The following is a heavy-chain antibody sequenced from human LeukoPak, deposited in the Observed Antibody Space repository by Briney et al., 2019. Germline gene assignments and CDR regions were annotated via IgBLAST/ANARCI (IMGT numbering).Heavy chain of an antibody. CDR1: GFTFSSYW. V-gene: IGHV3-7*03. CDR2: INQDGSEK. Sequence: GGSLRLSCAASGFTFSSYWMSWVRQAPGKGLEWVANINQDGSEKYYVDSVKGRFTISRDNAKNSLYLQMNSLRAEDTAVYYCARGVGFSGYCSSTSCYTLGWFDPWGQGALVTVSS. D-gene: IGHD2-2*02. CDR3: ARGVGFSGYCSSTSCYTLGWFDP. J-gene: IGHJ5*02.